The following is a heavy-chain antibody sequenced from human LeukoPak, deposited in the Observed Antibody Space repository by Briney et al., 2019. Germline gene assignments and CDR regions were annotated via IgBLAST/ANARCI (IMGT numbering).Heavy chain of an antibody. CDR2: INHSGST. CDR1: GGSFSGYY. CDR3: ARGQDSGSYFDY. J-gene: IGHJ4*02. V-gene: IGHV4-34*01. D-gene: IGHD1-26*01. Sequence: PSETLSLTCAVYGGSFSGYYWSWIRQPPGRGLEWTGEINHSGSTNYNPSLKSRVTISVDTSKNQFSLKLSSVTAADTAVYYCARGQDSGSYFDYWGQGTLVTVSS.